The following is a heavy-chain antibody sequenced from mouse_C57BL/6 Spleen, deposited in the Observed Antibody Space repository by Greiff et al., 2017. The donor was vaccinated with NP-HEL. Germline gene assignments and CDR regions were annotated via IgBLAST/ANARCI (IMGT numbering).Heavy chain of an antibody. CDR1: GYTFTDYE. V-gene: IGHV1-15*01. Sequence: QVQLQQSGAELVRPGASVTLSCKASGYTFTDYEMHWVKQTPVHGLEWIGAIDPETGGTDYNQKFKGKAILTADKSSTTAYMERRSLTSEVSAVYYCQRCRIDYWGQGTTVTVSS. CDR2: IDPETGGT. J-gene: IGHJ2*01. CDR3: QRCRIDY.